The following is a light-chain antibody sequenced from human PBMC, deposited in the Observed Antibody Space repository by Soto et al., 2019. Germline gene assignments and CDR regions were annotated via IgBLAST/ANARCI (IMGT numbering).Light chain of an antibody. CDR3: SSYTSSSTYV. V-gene: IGLV2-8*01. CDR2: EVY. CDR1: STDIGGYNF. J-gene: IGLJ1*01. Sequence: QSVLTQPPSASGSPGQSVTISCTGTSTDIGGYNFVSWYQQQPGKAPTLLIYEVYKRPSGVPDRFSGSKSGNTASLTVSGLQAEDEADYYCSSYTSSSTYVFGTGTKLTVL.